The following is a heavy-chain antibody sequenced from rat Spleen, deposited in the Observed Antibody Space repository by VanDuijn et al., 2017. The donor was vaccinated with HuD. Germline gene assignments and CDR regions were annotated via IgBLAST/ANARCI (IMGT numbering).Heavy chain of an antibody. D-gene: IGHD1-6*01. CDR3: STAGSFTDYYFAGGFDY. CDR1: GFTFSNYY. V-gene: IGHV5-27*01. J-gene: IGHJ2*01. CDR2: ISTGGGNT. Sequence: EVQLVESGGGLVQPGRSLKLSCAASGFTFSNYYMAWVRQAPTKGLEWVAYISTGGGNTYYRDSVKGRFTVSRYNAKSTLYLQMDSLRSEDTATYFCSTAGSFTDYYFAGGFDYWGQGVMVTVSS.